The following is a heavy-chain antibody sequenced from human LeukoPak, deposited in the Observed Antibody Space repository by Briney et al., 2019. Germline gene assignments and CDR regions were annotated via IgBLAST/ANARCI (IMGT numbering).Heavy chain of an antibody. Sequence: GGSLRLSCAISGFTCSTCWMNWIRQAPGKGLEWVATVNEDGTAKFYVDSVKGRFTIFRDNTRSSLDLQMNSLTVEDTAMYYCEAPATAWGQGTLVTVSS. CDR1: GFTCSTCW. V-gene: IGHV3-7*01. J-gene: IGHJ5*02. CDR2: VNEDGTAK. CDR3: EAPATA.